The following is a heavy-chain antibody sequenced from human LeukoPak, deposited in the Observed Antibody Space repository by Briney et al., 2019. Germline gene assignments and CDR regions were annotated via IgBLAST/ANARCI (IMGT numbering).Heavy chain of an antibody. CDR2: IYYSGST. V-gene: IGHV4-59*01. CDR1: GGSISSYY. Sequence: SETLSLTCTVSGGSISSYYWSWIRQPPGKKLEWIGYIYYSGSTNYNPSLKSRVTISVDTPKNQFSLKLSSVTAADTAIYFCARGRYCGGDCLPSWFDPWGQGTLVTVSS. CDR3: ARGRYCGGDCLPSWFDP. J-gene: IGHJ5*02. D-gene: IGHD2-21*02.